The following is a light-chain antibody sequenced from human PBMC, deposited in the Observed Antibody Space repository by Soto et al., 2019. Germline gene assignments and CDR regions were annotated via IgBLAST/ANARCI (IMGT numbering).Light chain of an antibody. Sequence: DIQLTQSPSSLSASVGDRVTIACRASQRISTSLNWYQQKPGKAPKLMIYAATTLQSGVPSRFSGSGSGAEFTLTISSLQPEDSATYYRQQSYDTFYSFGQGTRVEIK. V-gene: IGKV1-39*01. J-gene: IGKJ2*03. CDR1: QRISTS. CDR3: QQSYDTFYS. CDR2: AAT.